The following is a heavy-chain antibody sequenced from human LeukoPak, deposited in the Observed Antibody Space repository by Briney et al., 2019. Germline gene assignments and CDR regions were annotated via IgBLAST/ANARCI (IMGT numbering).Heavy chain of an antibody. D-gene: IGHD3-22*01. J-gene: IGHJ4*02. Sequence: GGSLRLSCVASGFTFSSYSMNWVRQAPGKGLEWVSSISSSSSYIYYADSVKGRFTISRDNAKNSLYLQMNSLRAEDTAVYYCAREQRVSYYYDSSGHFDYWGQGTLVTVSS. CDR1: GFTFSSYS. V-gene: IGHV3-21*01. CDR3: AREQRVSYYYDSSGHFDY. CDR2: ISSSSSYI.